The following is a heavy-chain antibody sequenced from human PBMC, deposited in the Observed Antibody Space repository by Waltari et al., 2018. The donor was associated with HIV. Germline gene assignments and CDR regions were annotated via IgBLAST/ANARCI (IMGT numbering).Heavy chain of an antibody. CDR3: ARNLEVAAAGGGVDY. CDR1: GFTFIIYW. V-gene: IGHV3-74*01. Sequence: EVQLVESGEGLVQPGGSLSLSFAAPGFTFIIYWCHWVRQDQGKGLVWGARINSDGSSKSYADSVKGRFTISRDNAKNTLYLQMNSLRAEDTAVYYCARNLEVAAAGGGVDYWGQGTLVTVSS. D-gene: IGHD6-13*01. CDR2: INSDGSSK. J-gene: IGHJ4*02.